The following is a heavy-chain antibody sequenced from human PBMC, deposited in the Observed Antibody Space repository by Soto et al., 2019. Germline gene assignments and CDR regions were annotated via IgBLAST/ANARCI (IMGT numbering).Heavy chain of an antibody. CDR2: IKSKTSGETT. CDR1: GSTFNSAW. J-gene: IGHJ4*02. D-gene: IGHD5-12*01. V-gene: IGHV3-15*01. CDR3: VIDIASSGVGELDY. Sequence: PGGSLRLSCAASGSTFNSAWLTWVRQAPGKGLEWVARIKSKTSGETTDYAAPVKGRFTISRDDSKTTVYLQMNSLNTEDTAIYYCVIDIASSGVGELDYWGQGTLVTVYS.